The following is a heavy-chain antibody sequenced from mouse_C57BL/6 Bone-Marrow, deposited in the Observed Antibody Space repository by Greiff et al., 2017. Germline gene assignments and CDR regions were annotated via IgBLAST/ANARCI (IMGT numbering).Heavy chain of an antibody. J-gene: IGHJ3*01. Sequence: EVKLVESGGGLVQPGGSLKLSCAASGFTFSDYGMAWVRQAPRKGPEWVAFISNLAYSIYYADTVTGRFTISRENAKNTLYLEMSSLRSEDTAMYYCARWDYRFAYWGQGTLVTVSA. CDR1: GFTFSDYG. V-gene: IGHV5-15*01. CDR3: ARWDYRFAY. D-gene: IGHD2-4*01. CDR2: ISNLAYSI.